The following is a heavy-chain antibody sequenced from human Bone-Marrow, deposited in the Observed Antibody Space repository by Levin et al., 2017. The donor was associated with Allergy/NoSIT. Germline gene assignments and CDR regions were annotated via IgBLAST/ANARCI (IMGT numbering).Heavy chain of an antibody. CDR3: GRHIVGTGLDN. V-gene: IGHV4-59*01. CDR1: GGSISTDY. CDR2: IYNSGRNT. D-gene: IGHD2-21*01. Sequence: SETLSLTCTVSGGSISTDYWSWIRQPPGKGLEWIGYIYNSGRNTRYNPSLRSRVAISVDTSKNQFSLKVNSVTAADAAVYYCGRHIVGTGLDNWGQGTLVTVSS. J-gene: IGHJ4*02.